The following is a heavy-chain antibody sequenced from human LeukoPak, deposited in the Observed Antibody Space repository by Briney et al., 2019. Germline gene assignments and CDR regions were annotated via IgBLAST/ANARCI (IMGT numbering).Heavy chain of an antibody. D-gene: IGHD3-10*02. V-gene: IGHV3-48*03. Sequence: GGSLRLSCAASGFTFSSYEMNWVRQAPGKGLEWVSYISSSGSTIYYADSVKGRFAISRDNAKNSLYLQMNSLRAEDTAVYYCAELGITMDGGVWGKGTTVTISS. CDR2: ISSSGSTI. CDR1: GFTFSSYE. CDR3: AELGITMDGGV. J-gene: IGHJ6*04.